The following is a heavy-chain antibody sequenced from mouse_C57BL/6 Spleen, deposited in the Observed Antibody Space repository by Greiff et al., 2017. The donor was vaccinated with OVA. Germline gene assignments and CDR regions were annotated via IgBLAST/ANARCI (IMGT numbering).Heavy chain of an antibody. CDR2: IYWDDDK. CDR1: GFSLSTSGMG. Sequence: VKLMESGPGILQSSQTLSPTCSFSGFSLSTSGMGVSWIRQPSGKGLEWLAHIYWDDDKRYNPSLKSRLTISKDTSRNQVFLKITSVDTADTATYYCARRAENYGNDGGFAYWGQGTLVTVSA. J-gene: IGHJ3*01. CDR3: ARRAENYGNDGGFAY. V-gene: IGHV8-12*01. D-gene: IGHD2-2*01.